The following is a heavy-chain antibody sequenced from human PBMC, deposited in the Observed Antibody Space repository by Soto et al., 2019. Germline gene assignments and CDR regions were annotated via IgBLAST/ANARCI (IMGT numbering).Heavy chain of an antibody. J-gene: IGHJ4*02. V-gene: IGHV3-30*18. Sequence: LXLACAASAFTFRTYVMHWVRQAPGKGLEWVADISYDGTKKFYIDSVKGRFTISRDNSKNTLYLQMNGLRTEDTAVYYCAQEAPGGWHFFDSWGQGTLVTVSS. CDR1: AFTFRTYV. CDR2: ISYDGTKK. CDR3: AQEAPGGWHFFDS. D-gene: IGHD6-19*01.